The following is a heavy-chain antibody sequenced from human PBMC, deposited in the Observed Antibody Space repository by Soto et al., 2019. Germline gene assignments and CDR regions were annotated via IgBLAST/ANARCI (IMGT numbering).Heavy chain of an antibody. D-gene: IGHD6-13*01. Sequence: PGGSLRLSCAASGFTVSSNYMSWVRQAPGKGLEWVSVIYSGGSTYYADSVKGRFTISRDNSKNTLYLQMNSLRAEDTAVYYCASEKGIAAAGTPHYYYGMDVWGQGTTVTVSS. V-gene: IGHV3-53*01. J-gene: IGHJ6*02. CDR2: IYSGGST. CDR3: ASEKGIAAAGTPHYYYGMDV. CDR1: GFTVSSNY.